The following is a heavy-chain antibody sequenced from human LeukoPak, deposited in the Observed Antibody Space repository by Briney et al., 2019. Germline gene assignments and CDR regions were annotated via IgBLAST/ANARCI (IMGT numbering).Heavy chain of an antibody. V-gene: IGHV3-21*01. CDR2: ISSSSSYI. CDR1: GFTFRSYS. CDR3: ARDGGYSYGSSYYYYYMDV. Sequence: GGSLRLSCAASGFTFRSYSMNWVRQAPGKGLEWVSSISSSSSYIYYADSVKGRFTISRDNAKNSLYLQMNSLRAEDTAVYYCARDGGYSYGSSYYYYYMDVWGKGTTVTISS. J-gene: IGHJ6*03. D-gene: IGHD5-18*01.